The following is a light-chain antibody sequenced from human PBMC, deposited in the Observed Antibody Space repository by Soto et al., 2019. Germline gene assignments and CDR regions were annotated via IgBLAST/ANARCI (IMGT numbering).Light chain of an antibody. CDR2: DTS. CDR1: QSVSRY. Sequence: EIGLTQSPATLSLSPGDRATLSCRASQSVSRYLAWSQQKPGQAPRLLIHDTSTRATGVPDTFSGSGSGTEFTLTISSLEPEDSAMYYCQQRFSWPPTFGGGTHVEIK. V-gene: IGKV3-11*01. CDR3: QQRFSWPPT. J-gene: IGKJ4*01.